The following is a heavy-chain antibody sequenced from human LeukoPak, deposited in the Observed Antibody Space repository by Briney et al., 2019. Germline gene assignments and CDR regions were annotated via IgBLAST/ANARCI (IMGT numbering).Heavy chain of an antibody. D-gene: IGHD2-8*01. Sequence: GGSLRLSCAASGFTFDDYTMHWVRQAPGKGLEWVSLISWDGGSTYYADSVKGRFTISRDNAKNSLFLQMNSLRAEDTAVYYCASVHYYGMEVWGQGTTVTVSS. J-gene: IGHJ6*02. CDR3: ASVHYYGMEV. V-gene: IGHV3-43*01. CDR2: ISWDGGST. CDR1: GFTFDDYT.